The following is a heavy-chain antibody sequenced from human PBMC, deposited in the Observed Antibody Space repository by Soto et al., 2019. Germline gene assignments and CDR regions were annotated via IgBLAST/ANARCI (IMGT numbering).Heavy chain of an antibody. Sequence: QVQLVESGGGVVQPGRSLRLSCAASGFPFTSYGMHWVREGPGKGLEWLAVISYDGSNKFYADSVKGRFTISRDNSKNTLDLQMNSQRPEDTALYYCVGGQFYFDYRGQGTLVIVSS. D-gene: IGHD3-10*01. V-gene: IGHV3-30*03. CDR2: ISYDGSNK. J-gene: IGHJ4*02. CDR1: GFPFTSYG. CDR3: VGGQFYFDY.